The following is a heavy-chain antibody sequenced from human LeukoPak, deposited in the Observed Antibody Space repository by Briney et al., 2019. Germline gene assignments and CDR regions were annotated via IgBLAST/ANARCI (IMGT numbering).Heavy chain of an antibody. V-gene: IGHV3-33*06. CDR1: GFTFSSYG. J-gene: IGHJ5*02. CDR2: IWYDGSNK. CDR3: TKDGYSSSWYDV. D-gene: IGHD6-13*01. Sequence: GRSLRLSCAASGFTFSSYGMHWVRQAPDKGLEGVAVIWYDGSNKYYADSVKGRFTISRDNSKNTLYLQMNILRAEDTAVYYCTKDGYSSSWYDVWGQGTLVTVSS.